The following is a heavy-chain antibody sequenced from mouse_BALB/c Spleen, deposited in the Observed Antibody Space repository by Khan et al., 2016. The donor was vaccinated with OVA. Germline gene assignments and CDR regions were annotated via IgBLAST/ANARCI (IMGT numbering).Heavy chain of an antibody. J-gene: IGHJ4*01. D-gene: IGHD2-4*01. CDR1: GFSLTSYG. CDR3: ARHNTMTLYVMDY. CDR2: IWSDGST. V-gene: IGHV2-6-1*01. Sequence: QVQLKESGPGLVAPSQSLSITCTISGFSLTSYGIHWVRQPPGKGLEWLVVIWSDGSTTYNSGLKSRLSISKDNSKSQVFLKMNSLQTDDTAMYYFARHNTMTLYVMDYWSRGTAGTVSS.